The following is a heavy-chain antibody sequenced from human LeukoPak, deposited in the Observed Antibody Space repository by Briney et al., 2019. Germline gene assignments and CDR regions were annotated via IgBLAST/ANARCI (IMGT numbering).Heavy chain of an antibody. CDR2: IYYSGST. CDR3: ARHRGDYYYYGMDV. J-gene: IGHJ6*02. CDR1: SGSISSYY. Sequence: SETLSLTCTVSSGSISSYYWSWIRQPPGKGLEWIGYIYYSGSTNYNPSLKSRVTISVDTSKNQFSLKLSSVTAADTAVYYCARHRGDYYYYGMDVWGQGTTVTVSS. V-gene: IGHV4-59*08. D-gene: IGHD3-10*01.